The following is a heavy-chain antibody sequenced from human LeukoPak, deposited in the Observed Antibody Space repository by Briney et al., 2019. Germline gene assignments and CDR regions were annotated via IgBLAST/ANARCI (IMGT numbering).Heavy chain of an antibody. CDR1: GFTFSSYA. J-gene: IGHJ6*02. CDR2: ISGSGGST. V-gene: IGHV3-23*01. Sequence: PGGSLRLSCAASGFTFSSYAMSWVRQAAGKGLEWVSAISGSGGSTYYADSVKGRFTISRDNSKNTLYLQMSSLRAEDTAVYYCAKDWYCSSTSCYRSDFYYYYGMDVWGQGTTVTVSS. CDR3: AKDWYCSSTSCYRSDFYYYYGMDV. D-gene: IGHD2-2*02.